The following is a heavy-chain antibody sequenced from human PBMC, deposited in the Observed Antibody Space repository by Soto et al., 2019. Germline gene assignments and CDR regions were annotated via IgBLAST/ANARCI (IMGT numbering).Heavy chain of an antibody. D-gene: IGHD6-13*01. V-gene: IGHV4-59*02. J-gene: IGHJ4*02. CDR3: ARAETSGIHYFDY. Sequence: PSETLSLTCTITCDTVNSSSWIWKRQPPGKGLECMGYVYYSGSTNYNPSLKSRVTISVDTSKNQISLRLKSVTAADTAVYYCARAETSGIHYFDYWGQGSLVIGSS. CDR2: VYYSGST. CDR1: CDTVNSSS.